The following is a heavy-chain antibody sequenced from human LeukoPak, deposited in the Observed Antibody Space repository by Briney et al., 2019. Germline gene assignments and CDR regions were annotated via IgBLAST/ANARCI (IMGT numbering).Heavy chain of an antibody. V-gene: IGHV1-69*04. CDR1: GGTFSSYA. Sequence: ASVKVSCKASGGTFSSYAISWVRQAPGQGLEWMGRIIPILGIANYAQKFQGRVTITADKSTSTAYMELSSLRSEDTAVYYCARDTSYCSGGSCYSDFGYWGQGTLVTVSS. CDR2: IIPILGIA. CDR3: ARDTSYCSGGSCYSDFGY. J-gene: IGHJ4*02. D-gene: IGHD2-15*01.